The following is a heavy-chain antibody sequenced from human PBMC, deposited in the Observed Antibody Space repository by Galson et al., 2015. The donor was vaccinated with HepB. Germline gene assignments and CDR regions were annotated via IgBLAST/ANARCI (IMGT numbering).Heavy chain of an antibody. J-gene: IGHJ5*02. CDR1: GFTFSRTG. CDR3: SKAVAVSGHSRWFDP. V-gene: IGHV3-30*18. D-gene: IGHD5/OR15-5a*01. Sequence: SLRLSCAASGFTFSRTGMHWVRQPPGKGLEWVAFISYDGSSKQYADSVKGRFTISRDNSNNTLYLQMTSLRLEDTAVYYCSKAVAVSGHSRWFDPWGQGALVIVSS. CDR2: ISYDGSSK.